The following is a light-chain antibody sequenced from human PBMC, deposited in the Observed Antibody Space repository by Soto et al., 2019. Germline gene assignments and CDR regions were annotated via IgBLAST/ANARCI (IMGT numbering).Light chain of an antibody. V-gene: IGKV3-20*01. CDR1: QSVSSSY. J-gene: IGKJ1*01. Sequence: EIVLTQSPGTLSLSPVERATLSGRASQSVSSSYLAWYQQKPGQAPRLLIYGASSRATGIPDRFSGSGSGTDFTLTISRLEPEDSAVYFCQHYSSQTFGQGTKVDIK. CDR2: GAS. CDR3: QHYSSQT.